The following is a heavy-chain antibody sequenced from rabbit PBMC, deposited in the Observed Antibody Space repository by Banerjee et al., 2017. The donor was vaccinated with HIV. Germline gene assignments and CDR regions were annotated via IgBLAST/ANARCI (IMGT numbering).Heavy chain of an antibody. CDR3: ARGYNYDDSGNWDGFDP. J-gene: IGHJ2*01. V-gene: IGHV1S40*01. CDR1: GFSFSSSYW. CDR2: IYAGGSGST. D-gene: IGHD2-1*01. Sequence: QSLEESGGDLVKPGASLTLTCTASGFSFSSSYWICWVRQAPGKGLEWIACIYAGGSGSTYYASWAKGRFAISKTSSTTVTLQMTSLTAADTATYFCARGYNYDDSGNWDGFDPWGQGTLVTVS.